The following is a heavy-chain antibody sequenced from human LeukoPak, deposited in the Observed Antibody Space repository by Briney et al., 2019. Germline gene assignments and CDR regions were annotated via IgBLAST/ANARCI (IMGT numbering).Heavy chain of an antibody. J-gene: IGHJ4*02. Sequence: SETLSLTCTISGGSISSYDWSWIRQPPGKRLEWIGYIHYSGSTNYNPSLKSRVTISLDTSKNQFSLKAKSVTAADTAVYYCARVRRFGAGQDYWGQGTLVTFSS. D-gene: IGHD3-16*01. CDR2: IHYSGST. V-gene: IGHV4-59*12. CDR3: ARVRRFGAGQDY. CDR1: GGSISSYD.